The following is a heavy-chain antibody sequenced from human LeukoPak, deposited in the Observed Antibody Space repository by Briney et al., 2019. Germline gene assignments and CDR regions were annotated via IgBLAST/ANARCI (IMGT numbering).Heavy chain of an antibody. D-gene: IGHD3-3*01. V-gene: IGHV1-18*01. CDR1: GYTFTSYD. J-gene: IGHJ4*02. Sequence: GASVKVSCKASGYTFTSYDINWVRQAPGQGLEWMGWISAYNGNTNYAQKLQGRVTMTTDTSTSTAYMELRSLRSDDTAVYYCARKNYDFWSGYYINFDYWGQGTLVTVSS. CDR3: ARKNYDFWSGYYINFDY. CDR2: ISAYNGNT.